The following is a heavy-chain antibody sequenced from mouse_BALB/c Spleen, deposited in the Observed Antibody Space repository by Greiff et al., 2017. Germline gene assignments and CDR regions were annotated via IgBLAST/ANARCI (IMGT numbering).Heavy chain of an antibody. V-gene: IGHV2-9*02. D-gene: IGHD1-2*01. CDR1: GFSLTSYG. CDR2: IWAGGST. Sequence: VNVVESGPGLVAPSQSLSITCTVSGFSLTSYGVHWVRQPPGKGLEWLGVIWAGGSTNYNSALMSRLSISKDNSKSQVFLKMNSLQTDDTAMYYCARDLITTATSFAYWGQGTLVTVSA. J-gene: IGHJ3*01. CDR3: ARDLITTATSFAY.